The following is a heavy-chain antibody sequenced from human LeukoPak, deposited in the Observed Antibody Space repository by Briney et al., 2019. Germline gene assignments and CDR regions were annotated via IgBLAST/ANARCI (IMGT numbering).Heavy chain of an antibody. D-gene: IGHD4-17*01. CDR2: IHHGGTT. CDR3: ARDRTLTTMTPEAFDI. CDR1: GDSISNGDYY. Sequence: PSETLSLTCTISGDSISNGDYYWGWIRQPPGKGLEWIANIHHGGTTYDNPSLKSRLTISIDKSKNHFSLELRSVTAADTAVYYCARDRTLTTMTPEAFDIWGQGTMVTVSS. J-gene: IGHJ3*02. V-gene: IGHV4-30-2*01.